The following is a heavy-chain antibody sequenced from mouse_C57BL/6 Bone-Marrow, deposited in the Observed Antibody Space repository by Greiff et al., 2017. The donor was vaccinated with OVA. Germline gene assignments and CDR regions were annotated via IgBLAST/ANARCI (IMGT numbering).Heavy chain of an antibody. CDR2: IDPANGNT. V-gene: IGHV14-3*01. Sequence: EVKLVESVAELVRPGASVKLSCTASGFNIKDTYMHWVQQRPEQGLEWIGRIDPANGNTNYAPKFQGQATITADTSSNTAYLQLSSLTSVDTAIYYWARDDYALYYAMDYWGQGTSVTVSA. J-gene: IGHJ4*01. CDR3: ARDDYALYYAMDY. CDR1: GFNIKDTY. D-gene: IGHD2-4*01.